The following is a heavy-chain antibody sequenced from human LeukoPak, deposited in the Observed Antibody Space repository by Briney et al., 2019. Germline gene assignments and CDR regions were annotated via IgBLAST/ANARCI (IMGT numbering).Heavy chain of an antibody. CDR1: GFTVSRKS. CDR2: IYSGGNT. D-gene: IGHD3-22*01. Sequence: GGSLRLSCTVSGFTVSRKSMSWVGQAPGKGMEWVSFIYSGGNTHYSDSVKGGFTISRDNAKNSLYLQMNSLRAEDTAVYYCARTSDTSGRLYWYFDLWGRGTLVTVSS. V-gene: IGHV3-53*01. J-gene: IGHJ2*01. CDR3: ARTSDTSGRLYWYFDL.